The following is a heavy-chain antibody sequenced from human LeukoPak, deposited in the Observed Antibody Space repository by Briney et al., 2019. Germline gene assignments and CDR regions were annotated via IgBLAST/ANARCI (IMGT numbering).Heavy chain of an antibody. D-gene: IGHD3-9*01. V-gene: IGHV4-34*01. Sequence: SETLSLTCAVYGGSFSDYSWTWIRQAPGEGLEWIGEINHNGGTNHNPSLVSRVIMSVDTAKNQFSLKVSSVTAADTAVYYCARVAYRYSINDWSRTGLGAYATKYYYYMDVWGKGTTVTVSS. CDR3: ARVAYRYSINDWSRTGLGAYATKYYYYMDV. J-gene: IGHJ6*03. CDR2: INHNGGT. CDR1: GGSFSDYS.